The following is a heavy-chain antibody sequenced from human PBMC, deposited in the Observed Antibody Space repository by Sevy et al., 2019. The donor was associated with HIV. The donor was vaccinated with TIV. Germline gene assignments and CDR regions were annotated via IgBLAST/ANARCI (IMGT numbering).Heavy chain of an antibody. CDR3: ARAYLGYCSGGSCYGWFDP. D-gene: IGHD2-15*01. V-gene: IGHV3-7*03. J-gene: IGHJ5*02. CDR2: IKQDGSEK. Sequence: GGSLRLSCAASGFTFSSYWMSWVRQAPGKGLEWVANIKQDGSEKYYVDSVKGRFTISRDNAKNSLYLQMNSLRAEDTAVYYCARAYLGYCSGGSCYGWFDPWGQGTLVTVSS. CDR1: GFTFSSYW.